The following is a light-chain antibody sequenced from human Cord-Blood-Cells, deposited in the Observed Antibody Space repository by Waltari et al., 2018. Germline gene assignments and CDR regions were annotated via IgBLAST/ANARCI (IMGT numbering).Light chain of an antibody. CDR3: CSYAGSYTYV. J-gene: IGLJ1*01. CDR1: SSDVGGYNY. Sequence: QSALTQPRSVSGSPGQSVTISCTGTSSDVGGYNYVPWYQQHPGKAPKLMIYDVSKRPSGVPDRFSGSKSGNTVSLTISGLQAEDEADYYCCSYAGSYTYVFGTGTKVTVL. V-gene: IGLV2-11*01. CDR2: DVS.